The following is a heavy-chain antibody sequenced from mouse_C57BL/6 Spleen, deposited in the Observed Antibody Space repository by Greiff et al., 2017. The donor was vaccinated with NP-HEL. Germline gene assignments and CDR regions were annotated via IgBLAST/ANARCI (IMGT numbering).Heavy chain of an antibody. V-gene: IGHV1-22*01. Sequence: VQLQQSGPELVKPGASVKMSCKASGYTFTDYNMHWVKQSHGKSLEWIGYINPNNGGTSYNQKFKGKATLTVNKSSSTAYMELRSLTSEDSAVYYCANPYYSNPFAYWGQGTLVTVSA. CDR3: ANPYYSNPFAY. CDR1: GYTFTDYN. J-gene: IGHJ3*01. CDR2: INPNNGGT. D-gene: IGHD2-5*01.